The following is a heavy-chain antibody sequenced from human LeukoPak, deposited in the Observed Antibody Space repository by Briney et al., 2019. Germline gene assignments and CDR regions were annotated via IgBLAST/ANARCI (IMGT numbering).Heavy chain of an antibody. CDR3: AKDLLRDRWFGES. J-gene: IGHJ5*02. D-gene: IGHD3-10*01. Sequence: GGSLRLSCAASGFTFSTYGMHWVRQAPGEGLEWVAFIRYDGSHKYYADSVKGRFTISRDDSKYTLYLQMNSLRVEDTAVYYCAKDLLRDRWFGESWGQGTLVTVSS. CDR1: GFTFSTYG. V-gene: IGHV3-30*02. CDR2: IRYDGSHK.